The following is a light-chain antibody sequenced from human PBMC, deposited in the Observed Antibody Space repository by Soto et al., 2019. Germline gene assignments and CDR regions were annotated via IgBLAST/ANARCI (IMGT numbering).Light chain of an antibody. J-gene: IGLJ2*01. V-gene: IGLV1-44*01. CDR1: STNIGANS. CDR3: AAWDDSLNAVV. Sequence: QSVLTQPPSASGTPGRSVTMSCSGSSTNIGANSVNWYQCLPEAAPKLLIYTNNKRPSGVPDRFFGSKSGSSASLAISGLQSGDEGDYYCAAWDDSLNAVVFGGGTKLTVL. CDR2: TNN.